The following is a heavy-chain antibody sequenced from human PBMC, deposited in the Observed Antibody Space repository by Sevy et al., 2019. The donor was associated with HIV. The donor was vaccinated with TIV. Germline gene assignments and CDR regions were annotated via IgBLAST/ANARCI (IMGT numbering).Heavy chain of an antibody. CDR3: AKGEGVGSVPYFDY. CDR2: INSPGTT. CDR1: GFIVSNYA. J-gene: IGHJ4*02. V-gene: IGHV3-23*01. Sequence: GGSLRLSCAASGFIVSNYAMTWVRQAPGKGLEWVSSINSPGTTYYADSVKGRFTISRDNSKNKLYLQMNSLGVDDTAVYSCAKGEGVGSVPYFDYWGQGTLVTVSS. D-gene: IGHD2-15*01.